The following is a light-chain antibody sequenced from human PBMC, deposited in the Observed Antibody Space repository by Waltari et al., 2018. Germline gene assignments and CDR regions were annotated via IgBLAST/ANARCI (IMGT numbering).Light chain of an antibody. V-gene: IGLV2-23*02. Sequence: QSALTQPASVSGSPGQSIPISCTGTRSDVGGYNFVSWYQQHPGKAPKLMIYDVSKRPSGVSNRFSGSKSGNTASLTISGLQAEDEADYYCCSYAGRPYVFGTGTKVTVL. CDR1: RSDVGGYNF. CDR2: DVS. J-gene: IGLJ1*01. CDR3: CSYAGRPYV.